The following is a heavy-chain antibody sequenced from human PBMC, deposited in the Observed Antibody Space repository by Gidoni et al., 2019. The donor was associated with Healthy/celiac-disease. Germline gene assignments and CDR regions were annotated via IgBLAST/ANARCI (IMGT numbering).Heavy chain of an antibody. D-gene: IGHD3-3*01. CDR3: ARLYYDFWSGYPDY. CDR1: GFTFADYG. V-gene: IGHV3-20*04. J-gene: IGHJ4*02. CDR2: INWNGGST. Sequence: VQLVESGGGVVRPGGPLRLSCAASGFTFADYGMSWVRQAPGEGLGWVSGINWNGGSTGYADSVKGRFTISRDNAKNSLYLQMNSRRAEDTALYYCARLYYDFWSGYPDYWGQGTLVTVSS.